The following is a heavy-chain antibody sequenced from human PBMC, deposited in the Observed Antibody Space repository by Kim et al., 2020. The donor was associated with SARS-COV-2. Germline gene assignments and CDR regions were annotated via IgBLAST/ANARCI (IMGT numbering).Heavy chain of an antibody. CDR2: ISSSSSYI. D-gene: IGHD6-13*01. J-gene: IGHJ4*02. Sequence: GGSLRLSCAASGFTFSSYSMNWVRQAPGKGLEWVSSISSSSSYIYYADSVKGRFTISRDNAKNSLYLQMNSLRAEDTAVYYCARDSISGAGKRLDFDYWGQGTLVTVSS. CDR1: GFTFSSYS. V-gene: IGHV3-21*01. CDR3: ARDSISGAGKRLDFDY.